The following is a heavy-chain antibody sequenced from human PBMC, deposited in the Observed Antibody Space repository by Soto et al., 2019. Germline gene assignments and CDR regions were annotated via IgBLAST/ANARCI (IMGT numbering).Heavy chain of an antibody. CDR3: ASHLGTGTHRGYFDY. V-gene: IGHV4-39*01. Sequence: QLQLQESGPGLVKPSETLSLTCTVSGVSISSSSYYWGWIRKPPGKGLEWMGSIYYSGSTYYNPSLKMRVTISVDTSKNLFSLKLSSVTAADTALYYCASHLGTGTHRGYFDYWGQGTLVTVSS. J-gene: IGHJ4*02. CDR2: IYYSGST. D-gene: IGHD1-1*01. CDR1: GVSISSSSYY.